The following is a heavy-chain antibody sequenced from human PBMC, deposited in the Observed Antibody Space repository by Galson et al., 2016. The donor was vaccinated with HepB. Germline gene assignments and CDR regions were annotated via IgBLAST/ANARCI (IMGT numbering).Heavy chain of an antibody. CDR3: ARHSPVSGTRGFDY. CDR1: GYTFTSFT. CDR2: ITDYNGNT. D-gene: IGHD6-19*01. J-gene: IGHJ4*02. Sequence: SVKVSCKASGYTFTSFTIGWVRQAPGQGLEWMGWITDYNGNTNYAQKLQGRVTMTTDTSTSTAYMQLRSLRSDDTAVYYCARHSPVSGTRGFDYWGLGTLVTVSS. V-gene: IGHV1-18*01.